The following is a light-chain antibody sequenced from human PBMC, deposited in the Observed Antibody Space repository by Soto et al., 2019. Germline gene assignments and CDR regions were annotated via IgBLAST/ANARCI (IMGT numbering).Light chain of an antibody. CDR2: KAS. CDR1: QSISKW. Sequence: DIQMTQSPSTVAAPVGDRVTITCRAGQSISKWLAWYQQKPGKAPKLLIYKASNLKSEVPSRFSGSGSGTEFTLTISSLQPDDFATYYCQPYNGHITLGQGKRLEIK. CDR3: QPYNGHIT. J-gene: IGKJ5*01. V-gene: IGKV1-5*03.